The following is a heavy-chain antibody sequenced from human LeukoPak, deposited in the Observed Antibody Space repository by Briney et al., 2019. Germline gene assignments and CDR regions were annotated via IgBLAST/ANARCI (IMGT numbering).Heavy chain of an antibody. CDR2: INTDGSR. CDR3: ARYENGGIDY. CDR1: GFTFSTYW. J-gene: IGHJ4*02. D-gene: IGHD2-15*01. V-gene: IGHV3-74*01. Sequence: GGSLRLSCAASGFTFSTYWMHWVRQAPGKGLVWVSRINTDGSRTDSVEGRFTISRDNAKNTLYLQMNNLRAEDTAVYYCARYENGGIDYWGQGTLVTVSS.